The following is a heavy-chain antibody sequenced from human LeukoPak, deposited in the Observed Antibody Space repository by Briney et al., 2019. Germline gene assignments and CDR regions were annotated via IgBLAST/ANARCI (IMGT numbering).Heavy chain of an antibody. Sequence: GGSLRLSCAASGFTCTSVWMHWFRQAPGRGLVWISRISTDGAITGYADSVKGRFTISRDNAKNTLYLQMNSLRAEDTAVYYCARDRTTVTLFDYWGQGALVTVSS. V-gene: IGHV3-74*01. CDR3: ARDRTTVTLFDY. J-gene: IGHJ4*02. CDR2: ISTDGAIT. D-gene: IGHD4-17*01. CDR1: GFTCTSVW.